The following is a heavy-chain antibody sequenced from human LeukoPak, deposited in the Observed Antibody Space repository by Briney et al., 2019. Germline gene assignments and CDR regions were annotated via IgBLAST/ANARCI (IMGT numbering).Heavy chain of an antibody. D-gene: IGHD5-12*01. CDR1: GFTFSSYA. CDR2: IWYDGSNK. V-gene: IGHV3-33*01. J-gene: IGHJ4*02. CDR3: AREIPATYYFDY. Sequence: RGSLRLSCAASGFTFSSYAMHWVRQAPGKGLEWVAVIWYDGSNKYYVDSVKGRFTISRDNSKNTLYLQMNSLRAEDTAVYSCAREIPATYYFDYWGQGTLVTVSS.